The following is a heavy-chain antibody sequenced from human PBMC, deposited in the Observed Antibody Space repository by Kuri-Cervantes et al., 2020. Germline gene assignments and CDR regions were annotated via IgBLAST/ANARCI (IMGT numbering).Heavy chain of an antibody. CDR2: INHSGST. J-gene: IGHJ6*03. Sequence: ESLKISCAVYGGSFSGYYWSWIRQPPGKGLEWIREINHSGSTNYNPSLKSRVTISVDTSKNQFSLKLSSVTAADTAVYYCARGQPYGDYPYYYYYMDVWGKGTTVTVSS. CDR1: GGSFSGYY. D-gene: IGHD4-17*01. CDR3: ARGQPYGDYPYYYYYMDV. V-gene: IGHV4-34*01.